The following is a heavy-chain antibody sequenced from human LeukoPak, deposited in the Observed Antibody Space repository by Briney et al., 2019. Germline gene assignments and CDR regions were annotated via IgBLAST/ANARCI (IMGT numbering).Heavy chain of an antibody. CDR1: GYTFTSYD. CDR3: SRVSRYYYDLWSGYYIGVVRYYYYYSMDV. V-gene: IGHV1-46*01. Sequence: ASVKVSCTASGYTFTSYDMHWVRHAPAQGLGWMGIINPSGGSTSSAQKFPGRVTMTRYMSTSTGYMELSRRRSEEMAVYYCSRVSRYYYDLWSGYYIGVVRYYYYYSMDVWGKGTTVTVSS. CDR2: INPSGGST. J-gene: IGHJ6*04. D-gene: IGHD3-3*01.